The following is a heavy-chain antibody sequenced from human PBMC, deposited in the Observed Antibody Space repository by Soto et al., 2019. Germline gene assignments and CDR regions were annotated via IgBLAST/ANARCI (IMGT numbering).Heavy chain of an antibody. Sequence: ASVKVSCKVSGYTLTELSMHWVRQAPGKGLEWMGGFDPEDGETIYAQKLQGRVTMTEGTSTDTAYMELSSLRSEDTAVYYCATALGLVIGYFDYWGQGTLVTVSS. CDR3: ATALGLVIGYFDY. V-gene: IGHV1-24*01. D-gene: IGHD3-10*01. J-gene: IGHJ4*02. CDR1: GYTLTELS. CDR2: FDPEDGET.